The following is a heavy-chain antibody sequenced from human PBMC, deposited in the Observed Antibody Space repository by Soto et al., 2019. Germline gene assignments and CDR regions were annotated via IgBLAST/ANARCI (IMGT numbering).Heavy chain of an antibody. CDR2: FDPEDGET. V-gene: IGHV1-24*01. CDR3: ATGLPYYYDSSGYIPDY. D-gene: IGHD3-22*01. Sequence: ASVKVSCKVSGYTLTELSMHWVRQAPGKGLEWMGGFDPEDGETIYAQKFQGRVTMTEDTSTDTAYMELSSLRSEDTAVYYCATGLPYYYDSSGYIPDYWGQGTLVTVSS. CDR1: GYTLTELS. J-gene: IGHJ4*02.